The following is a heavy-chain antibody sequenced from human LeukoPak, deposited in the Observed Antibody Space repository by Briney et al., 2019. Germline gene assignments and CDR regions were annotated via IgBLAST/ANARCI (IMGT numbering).Heavy chain of an antibody. V-gene: IGHV1-18*01. CDR3: ARDPYSSSWNLDY. CDR2: MNPNSGNT. CDR1: GYTFTSYD. D-gene: IGHD6-13*01. J-gene: IGHJ4*02. Sequence: GASVKVSCKASGYTFTSYDINWVRQATGQGLEWMGWMNPNSGNTNYAQKLQGRVTMTTDTSTSTAYMELRSLRSDDTAVYYCARDPYSSSWNLDYWGQGTLVTVSS.